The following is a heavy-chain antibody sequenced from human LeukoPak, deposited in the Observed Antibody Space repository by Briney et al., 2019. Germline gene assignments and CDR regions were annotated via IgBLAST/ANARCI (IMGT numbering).Heavy chain of an antibody. CDR1: GGSLSSYY. D-gene: IGHD4-17*01. CDR3: ARHNYDDYVFDI. CDR2: INYSGSA. V-gene: IGHV4-59*08. J-gene: IGHJ3*02. Sequence: PSETLSLTCTVSGGSLSSYYFSWIRQSPGKGLEWIAYINYSGSASYNPSLKSRVTMSVDTSKQFSLSLRSVTAADTAVYYCARHNYDDYVFDIWGQGTKVTVSS.